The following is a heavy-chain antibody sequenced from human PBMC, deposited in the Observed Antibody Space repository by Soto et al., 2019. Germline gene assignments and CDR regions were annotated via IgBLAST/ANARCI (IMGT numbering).Heavy chain of an antibody. CDR1: GFALSSFW. J-gene: IGHJ4*02. Sequence: GGSLRLSCAASGFALSSFWMHWVRQAPGKGLVWVSRINSDGSSTAYADSVKGRFTISRDNAKNTLFLQMNSLRAEDTAVYYCARDFGGIDNWGQGTLVTVSS. CDR3: ARDFGGIDN. CDR2: INSDGSST. V-gene: IGHV3-74*01. D-gene: IGHD1-26*01.